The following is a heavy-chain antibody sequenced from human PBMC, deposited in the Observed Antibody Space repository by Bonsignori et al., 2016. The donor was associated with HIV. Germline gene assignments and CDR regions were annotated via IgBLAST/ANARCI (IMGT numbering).Heavy chain of an antibody. CDR2: INSSGGT. D-gene: IGHD3-10*01. Sequence: QVQLQQWGAGLLKPSETLSLTCAVSGGSLGDYSWTWIRQPPSGRGLEWLGEINSSGGTTYNPSLRVTMSLDTSRKQISLNLNSVTATDTAVYYCARAPRVRGIIDPGVSAPFDSWGQGTLVTVSS. CDR3: ARAPRVRGIIDPGVSAPFDS. J-gene: IGHJ4*02. V-gene: IGHV4-34*01. CDR1: GGSLGDYS.